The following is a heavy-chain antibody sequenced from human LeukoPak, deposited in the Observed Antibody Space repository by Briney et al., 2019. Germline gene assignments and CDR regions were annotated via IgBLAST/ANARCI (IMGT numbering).Heavy chain of an antibody. Sequence: GGSLRLSCAASGFTFSRYWMSWVRQAPGKGLEWVANIKQDGSEKYYVDSVKGRFTISRDNAKNSLYLQMNSLRAEDTAVYYCARDCTGCSSWYIYFDYWGQGTPVTVSS. J-gene: IGHJ4*02. CDR3: ARDCTGCSSWYIYFDY. D-gene: IGHD6-13*01. CDR1: GFTFSRYW. CDR2: IKQDGSEK. V-gene: IGHV3-7*01.